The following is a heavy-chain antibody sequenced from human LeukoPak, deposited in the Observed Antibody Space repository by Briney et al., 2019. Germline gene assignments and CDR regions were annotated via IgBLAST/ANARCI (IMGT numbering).Heavy chain of an antibody. CDR3: ARDGHITMDFDWSPDAFDI. Sequence: PGGSLRLSCAASGFTFSSYGMHWVRQAPGKGLEWVAVISYDGSNKYYADSVKGRFTISRDNAKNSLYLQMNSLRAEDTAVYYCARDGHITMDFDWSPDAFDIWGQGTMVTVSS. CDR2: ISYDGSNK. CDR1: GFTFSSYG. J-gene: IGHJ3*02. D-gene: IGHD3-9*01. V-gene: IGHV3-30*03.